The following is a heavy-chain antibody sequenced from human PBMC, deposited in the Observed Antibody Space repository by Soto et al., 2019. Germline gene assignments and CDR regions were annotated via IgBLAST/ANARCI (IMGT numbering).Heavy chain of an antibody. V-gene: IGHV3-7*04. J-gene: IGHJ4*02. D-gene: IGHD3-16*01. CDR2: IKQDGSEK. Sequence: EVQLVESGGGLVQPGGSLRLSCAASGFTFSSYWMSWVRQAPGKGLEWVANIKQDGSEKYYVDSVKGRFTISRDNAKKSLYVQMNSLGAEDTAVYYCARGGIMITFGGVGGWRYFDYWGQGTLVTVSS. CDR1: GFTFSSYW. CDR3: ARGGIMITFGGVGGWRYFDY.